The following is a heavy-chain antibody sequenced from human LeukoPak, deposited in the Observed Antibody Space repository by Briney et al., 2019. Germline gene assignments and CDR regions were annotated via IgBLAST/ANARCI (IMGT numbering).Heavy chain of an antibody. CDR2: MNPDSGNT. V-gene: IGHV1-8*01. CDR1: GYTFTTYD. CDR3: ARAEGFGELLYPSYYYYGMDV. J-gene: IGHJ6*02. Sequence: ASVKVSCKASGYTFTTYDINWVRLATGQGLEYMGWMNPDSGNTGYAQKFQGRVTMTTDTSTSTAYMELRSLRSDDTAVYYCARAEGFGELLYPSYYYYGMDVWGQGTTVTVSS. D-gene: IGHD3-10*01.